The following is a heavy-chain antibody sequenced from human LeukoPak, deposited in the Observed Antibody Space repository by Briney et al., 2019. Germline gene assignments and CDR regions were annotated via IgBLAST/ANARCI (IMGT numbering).Heavy chain of an antibody. Sequence: SETLSLTCTVSGVSISIYYWSWIRQPPGKGLEWIGYIYNSESTYYNPSLKSRVTISVDTSKNQFSLKLSSVTAADTAVYYCARTSGGSGYYVRGAIDYWGQGTLVTVSS. J-gene: IGHJ4*02. CDR3: ARTSGGSGYYVRGAIDY. CDR2: IYNSEST. V-gene: IGHV4-59*12. D-gene: IGHD3-22*01. CDR1: GVSISIYY.